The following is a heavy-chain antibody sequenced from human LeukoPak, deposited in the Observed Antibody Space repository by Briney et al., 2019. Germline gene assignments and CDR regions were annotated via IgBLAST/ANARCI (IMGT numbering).Heavy chain of an antibody. CDR1: GGSISSSSYY. J-gene: IGHJ6*03. V-gene: IGHV4-39*01. CDR2: IYYSGST. Sequence: PSETLSLTCTVSGGSISSSSYYWGWIRQPPGKGLEWIGSIYYSGSTYYNPSLKSRVTISVDTSKNQFSLKLSSVTAADTAVYYCARLSLDIPYYYYMDVWGKGTTVTVSS. CDR3: ARLSLDIPYYYYMDV. D-gene: IGHD1-1*01.